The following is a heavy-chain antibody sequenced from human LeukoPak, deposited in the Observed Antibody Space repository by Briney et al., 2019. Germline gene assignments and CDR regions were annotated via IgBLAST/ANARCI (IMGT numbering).Heavy chain of an antibody. CDR1: GFTFSSHA. CDR2: IDEGDGTT. D-gene: IGHD3-3*01. V-gene: IGHV3-23*01. CDR3: ARDRAAFGVVQVGY. Sequence: GGSLRLSCAASGFTFSSHAMNWVRQAPGKGLEWVSSIDEGDGTTHYADSVKGRFTISRDDSKNTLYLQLNSLRVEDTAVYYCARDRAAFGVVQVGYWGQGTLVTVSS. J-gene: IGHJ4*02.